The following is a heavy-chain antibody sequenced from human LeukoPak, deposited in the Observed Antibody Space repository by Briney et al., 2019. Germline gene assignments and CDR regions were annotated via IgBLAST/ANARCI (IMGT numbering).Heavy chain of an antibody. CDR1: GGSISSSSYY. D-gene: IGHD4-17*01. V-gene: IGHV4-39*07. J-gene: IGHJ3*02. CDR3: ARPYGVPGDGGAFDI. CDR2: IYYSGST. Sequence: SETLSLTCTVSGGSISSSSYYWGWIRQPPGKGLEWIGSIYYSGSTYYNPSLKSRVTISVDTSKNQFSLKLSSVTAADTAVYYCARPYGVPGDGGAFDIWGQGTMVTVSS.